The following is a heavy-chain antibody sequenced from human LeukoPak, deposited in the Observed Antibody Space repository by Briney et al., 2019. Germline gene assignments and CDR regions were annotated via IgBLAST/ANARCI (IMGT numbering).Heavy chain of an antibody. CDR2: ISGSGGST. V-gene: IGHV3-23*01. CDR1: GFTFSSYA. J-gene: IGHJ4*02. CDR3: AKHLHFYGDFDPFDY. D-gene: IGHD4-17*01. Sequence: PGGSLRLSCAASGFTFSSYAMSWVRQAPGKGLEWVSAISGSGGSTYYADSVKGRFTISRDNSKNTLYLQMNSLRAEDTAVYYCAKHLHFYGDFDPFDYWGQGTLVTVSS.